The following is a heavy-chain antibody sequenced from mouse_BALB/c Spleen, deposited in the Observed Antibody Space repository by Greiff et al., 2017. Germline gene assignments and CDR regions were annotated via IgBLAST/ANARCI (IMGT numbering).Heavy chain of an antibody. CDR3: AREDYAWFAY. Sequence: EVHLVESGGGLVKPGGSLKLSCAASGFTFSIYAMSWVRQTPEKRLEWVASISSGGSTYYPDSVKGRFTISRDNARNILYLQMSSLRSEDTAMYYCAREDYAWFAYWGQGTLVTVSA. D-gene: IGHD2-4*01. V-gene: IGHV5-6-5*01. CDR1: GFTFSIYA. CDR2: ISSGGST. J-gene: IGHJ3*01.